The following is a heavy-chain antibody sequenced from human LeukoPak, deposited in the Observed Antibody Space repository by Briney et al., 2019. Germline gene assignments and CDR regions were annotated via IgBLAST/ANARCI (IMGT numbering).Heavy chain of an antibody. CDR1: GFTFSNAW. V-gene: IGHV3-15*01. CDR2: IKSKTDGGTT. CDR3: RGGGVPPWFDP. J-gene: IGHJ5*02. Sequence: GGSLRLSCAASGFTFSNAWMSWVRQAPGKGLEWVAGIKSKTDGGTTDYAAPVKGRFTISRDDSKNTLYLQMNSLKTEDTAVYYCRGGGVPPWFDPWGQGTLVTVSS. D-gene: IGHD3-16*01.